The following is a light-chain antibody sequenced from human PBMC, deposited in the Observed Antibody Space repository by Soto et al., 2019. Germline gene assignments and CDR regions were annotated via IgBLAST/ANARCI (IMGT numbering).Light chain of an antibody. J-gene: IGKJ2*01. CDR1: QTIDNN. CDR2: DAS. Sequence: EIVLTQSPGTLSLSPGERPTLTGRASQTIDNNFVWYQLKPGQAPRLLMYDASTRATGVPAGFSGSGSGTDFTITISSLQSEDFAVYYCQHYNYWPYTFGQGTKVDIK. CDR3: QHYNYWPYT. V-gene: IGKV3-15*01.